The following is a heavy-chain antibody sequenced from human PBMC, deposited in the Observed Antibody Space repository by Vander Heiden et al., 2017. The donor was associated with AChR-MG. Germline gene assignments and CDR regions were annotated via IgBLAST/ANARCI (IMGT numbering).Heavy chain of an antibody. Sequence: QLQLQESGPGRGKPSETLSLTCTVSGGSISSSTYYWGWIRQPPGKGLEWIGTIFYSGSTYYNPSLKMRVTISVDTSKDQFSLMLSSVTAADTALYYCARMYYYDSGSYYNANWFDPWWQGSLVTVSS. V-gene: IGHV4-39*01. D-gene: IGHD3-10*01. CDR1: GGSISSSTYY. CDR2: IFYSGST. J-gene: IGHJ5*02. CDR3: ARMYYYDSGSYYNANWFDP.